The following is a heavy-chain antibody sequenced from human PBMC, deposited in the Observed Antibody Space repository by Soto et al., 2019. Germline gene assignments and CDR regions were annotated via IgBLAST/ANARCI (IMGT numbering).Heavy chain of an antibody. J-gene: IGHJ5*02. CDR2: ISWNSGTI. Sequence: EVQLVESGGGLVQPGRSLRLSCAASGFRIEDYAMHWVRQAPGKGLEWVSGISWNSGTIGYEDSVKGRFTISRDNTKNSLYRQMNSLRAEDTAFYYCAKGSDYGDYVGWFDPWGQGTLVTVSS. CDR1: GFRIEDYA. CDR3: AKGSDYGDYVGWFDP. D-gene: IGHD4-17*01. V-gene: IGHV3-9*01.